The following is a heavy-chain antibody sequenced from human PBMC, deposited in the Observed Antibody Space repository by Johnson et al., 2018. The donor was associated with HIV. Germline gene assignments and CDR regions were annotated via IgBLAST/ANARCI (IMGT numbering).Heavy chain of an antibody. Sequence: EVQLVESGGGVVQPGRSLRLSCAASGFTFSSYWMSWVRQAPGKGLEWVANIKQDGSNKYYADSVKGRFTISRDNSKNTLYLQMNSLRAEDTAVYYCAKGLAAFFAFDIWGQGTMVTVSS. V-gene: IGHV3-7*01. D-gene: IGHD3-3*01. CDR3: AKGLAAFFAFDI. J-gene: IGHJ3*02. CDR1: GFTFSSYW. CDR2: IKQDGSNK.